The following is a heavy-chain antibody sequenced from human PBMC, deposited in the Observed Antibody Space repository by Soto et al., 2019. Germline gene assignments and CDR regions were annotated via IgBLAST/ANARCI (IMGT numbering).Heavy chain of an antibody. D-gene: IGHD3-22*01. J-gene: IGHJ4*02. V-gene: IGHV3-7*03. CDR2: IKQDGSEK. Sequence: EVQLVESGGGLVQPGGSLRLSCAASGFTFSSYWMSWVRQAPGKGLEWVANIKQDGSEKYYVDSVKGRFTISRDNAKNSLYLQMNSLRAEDTAVYYCATPKGDYYDPYDCWGQGTLVTVSS. CDR1: GFTFSSYW. CDR3: ATPKGDYYDPYDC.